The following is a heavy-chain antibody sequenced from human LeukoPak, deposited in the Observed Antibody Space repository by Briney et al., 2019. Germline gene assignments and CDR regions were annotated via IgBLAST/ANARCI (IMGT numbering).Heavy chain of an antibody. CDR2: IRYDGSNK. V-gene: IGHV3-30*02. Sequence: PGGSLRLSCAASGFTFSSYGMHWVHQAPGKGLEWVAFIRYDGSNKYYADSVKGRFTISRDNSKNTLYLQMNSLRAEDTAVYYCAKDYGSGDTAMVTCFDYWGQGTLVTVSS. CDR1: GFTFSSYG. D-gene: IGHD5-18*01. J-gene: IGHJ4*02. CDR3: AKDYGSGDTAMVTCFDY.